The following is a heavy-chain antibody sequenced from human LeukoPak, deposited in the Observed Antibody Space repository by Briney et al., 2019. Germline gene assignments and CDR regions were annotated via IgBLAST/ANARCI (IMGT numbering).Heavy chain of an antibody. Sequence: GGSLRLSRAASGFSFSTYAMTWVRQAPGKGLEWVSVISGSGGSTYYADFVKGRFTISRDNSKNTLYLQMNSLRAEDTAVYYCAKAYGSGSNGAYYFDYWGQGTLVTVSS. J-gene: IGHJ4*02. D-gene: IGHD3-10*01. CDR3: AKAYGSGSNGAYYFDY. CDR2: ISGSGGST. V-gene: IGHV3-23*01. CDR1: GFSFSTYA.